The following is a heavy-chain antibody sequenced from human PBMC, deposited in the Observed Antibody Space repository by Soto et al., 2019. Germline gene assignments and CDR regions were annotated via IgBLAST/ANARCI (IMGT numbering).Heavy chain of an antibody. CDR1: GFTFSSYA. CDR3: ATVLKVVAAERTGDY. J-gene: IGHJ4*02. D-gene: IGHD2-15*01. Sequence: PGGSLRLSCAASGFTFSSYAMHWVRQAPGKGLEWVAVISYDGSNKYYADSVKGRFTISRDNSKNTLYLQMNSLRAEDTAVYYCATVLKVVAAERTGDYWGQGTLVTVSS. V-gene: IGHV3-30-3*01. CDR2: ISYDGSNK.